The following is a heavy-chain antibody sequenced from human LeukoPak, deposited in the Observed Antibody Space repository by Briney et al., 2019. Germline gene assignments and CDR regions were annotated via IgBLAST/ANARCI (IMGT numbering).Heavy chain of an antibody. CDR1: GGSISSSSYY. Sequence: PSETLSLTCTVSGGSISSSSYYWGWIRQPPGKGLEWIGSIYYSGSTYYNPSLKSRVTISVDTSKNQFSLKLSSVTAADTAVYYCARSIAARPNYFDYWGQGTLVTVSS. CDR2: IYYSGST. D-gene: IGHD6-6*01. J-gene: IGHJ4*02. V-gene: IGHV4-39*07. CDR3: ARSIAARPNYFDY.